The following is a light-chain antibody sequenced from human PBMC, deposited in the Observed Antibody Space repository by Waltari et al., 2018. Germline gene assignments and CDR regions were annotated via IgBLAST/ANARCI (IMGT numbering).Light chain of an antibody. CDR1: SSNIGNNY. V-gene: IGLV1-47*01. Sequence: QSVLTQPPSASGTPGQRVTISCSGSSSNIGNNYVYWYQEFPGTAPKLLIYKNNQRASGVPARFSGSKSGTSMSLAISGLRTEDEADYYCAAWDDSLSRVIFGGGTKLTVL. CDR2: KNN. J-gene: IGLJ2*01. CDR3: AAWDDSLSRVI.